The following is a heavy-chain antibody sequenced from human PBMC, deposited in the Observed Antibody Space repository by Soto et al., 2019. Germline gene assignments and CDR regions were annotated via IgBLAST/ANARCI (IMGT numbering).Heavy chain of an antibody. CDR3: ARGFGYYYGSGSYYTFDY. V-gene: IGHV1-69*12. D-gene: IGHD3-10*01. Sequence: QVQLVQSGAEVKKPGSSVKVSCKASGGTFSSYAISWVRQAPGQGLEWMGGIIPIFGTANYAQKFQGRVTITADESTSTAYMELSSLRSEDTAVYYCARGFGYYYGSGSYYTFDYWGQGTLVTVSS. J-gene: IGHJ4*02. CDR1: GGTFSSYA. CDR2: IIPIFGTA.